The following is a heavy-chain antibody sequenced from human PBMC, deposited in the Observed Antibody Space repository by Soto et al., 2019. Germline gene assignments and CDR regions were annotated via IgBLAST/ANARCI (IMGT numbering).Heavy chain of an antibody. Sequence: EVQLVVSGGDLIQPGGSLRLSCAASGFTFSNYWMHWVRQAPGKGLVWVSRINGDGSTTSYADSVKGRFTISRDNANNTLSLQMNSLRAEDTAVYYCVRGSVYNWRGDFWGQGTLVTVSS. CDR1: GFTFSNYW. CDR2: INGDGSTT. J-gene: IGHJ4*02. V-gene: IGHV3-74*01. D-gene: IGHD1-20*01. CDR3: VRGSVYNWRGDF.